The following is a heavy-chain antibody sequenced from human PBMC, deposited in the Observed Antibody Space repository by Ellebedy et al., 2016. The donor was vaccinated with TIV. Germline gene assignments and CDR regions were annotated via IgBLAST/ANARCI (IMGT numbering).Heavy chain of an antibody. J-gene: IGHJ6*02. Sequence: GESLKISXAASGFTSSSYAMSWVRQAPGKGLEWVSAISGSGGSTFYADSVKGRFTISRDNAKNTLYLQMNSLRAEDTAMYFCARGYYYGMDVWGQGTTVTVSS. CDR3: ARGYYYGMDV. CDR2: ISGSGGST. V-gene: IGHV3-23*01. CDR1: GFTSSSYA.